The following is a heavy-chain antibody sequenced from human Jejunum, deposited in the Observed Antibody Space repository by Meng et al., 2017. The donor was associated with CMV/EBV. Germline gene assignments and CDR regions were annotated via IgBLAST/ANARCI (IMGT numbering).Heavy chain of an antibody. CDR3: VRDNRFLDLLSGRCEGSWPCNYFDR. D-gene: IGHD3/OR15-3a*01. J-gene: IGHJ4*02. Sequence: WVRQPPGKGLEWIGSLYYSGFTSSNPSLKSRVTMSADASKNQFSLRLSSVTVADTALYYCVRDNRFLDLLSGRCEGSWPCNYFDRWGQGTLVTVSS. V-gene: IGHV4-39*07. CDR2: LYYSGFT.